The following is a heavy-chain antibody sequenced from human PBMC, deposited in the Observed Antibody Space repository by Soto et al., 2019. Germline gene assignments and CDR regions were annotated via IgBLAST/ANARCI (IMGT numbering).Heavy chain of an antibody. CDR3: TVRSMGDVDS. D-gene: IGHD1-26*01. Sequence: QVHLVQSGAEVKKPGSSVKVSCTASGGTFGTYIISWVRQGPGQGLEWMGGIIPIFGTTTYAQKCQGRVTITAAESSGTAYMDLSSLRSGDTALYYCTVRSMGDVDSWGQGTLDAVSS. V-gene: IGHV1-69*01. CDR1: GGTFGTYI. CDR2: IIPIFGTT. J-gene: IGHJ4*02.